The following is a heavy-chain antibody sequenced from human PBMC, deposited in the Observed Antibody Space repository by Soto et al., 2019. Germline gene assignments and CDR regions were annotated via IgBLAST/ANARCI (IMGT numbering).Heavy chain of an antibody. CDR1: GYTFTGYY. Sequence: GASVKVSCKASGYTFTGYYMHWVRQAPGQGLEWMGWINPNSGGTNYAQKFQGRVTMTRDTSISTAYMELSRLRSDDTAVYYCARRSVLGWLPYYYYGMDVWGQGTTVTVSS. D-gene: IGHD3-3*01. CDR2: INPNSGGT. J-gene: IGHJ6*02. CDR3: ARRSVLGWLPYYYYGMDV. V-gene: IGHV1-2*02.